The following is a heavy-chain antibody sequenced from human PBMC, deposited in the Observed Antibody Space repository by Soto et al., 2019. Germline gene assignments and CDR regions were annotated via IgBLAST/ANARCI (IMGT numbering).Heavy chain of an antibody. V-gene: IGHV1-18*01. CDR3: ARDRHDLDFYYYGSGSYSQPPGY. CDR1: GYTFTSYG. D-gene: IGHD3-10*01. CDR2: ISAYNGNT. J-gene: IGHJ4*02. Sequence: GASVKVSCKASGYTFTSYGISWVRQAPGQGLEWMGWISAYNGNTNYAQKLQGRVTMTTDTSTSTAYMELRSLRSDDTAVYYCARDRHDLDFYYYGSGSYSQPPGYWGQGTLVTVSS.